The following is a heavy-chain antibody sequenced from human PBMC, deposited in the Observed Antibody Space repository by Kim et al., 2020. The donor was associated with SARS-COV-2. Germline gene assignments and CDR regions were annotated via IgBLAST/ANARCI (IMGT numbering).Heavy chain of an antibody. CDR1: GFTFGGHD. D-gene: IGHD2-21*01. CDR2: IGTAGVT. V-gene: IGHV3-13*04. Sequence: GGSLRLSCAASGFTFGGHDMHWVRQVTGKGLEWVAAIGTAGVTFYAASVKGRFIISRENGENSLFLQMDSLRVGDTAFYYCARGIQLWLGIDVWGRGTTVTVSS. J-gene: IGHJ6*02. CDR3: ARGIQLWLGIDV.